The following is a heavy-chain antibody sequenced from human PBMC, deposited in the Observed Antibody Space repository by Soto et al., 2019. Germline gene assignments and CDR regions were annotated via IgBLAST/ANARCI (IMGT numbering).Heavy chain of an antibody. CDR3: ARATQKSYYDSSGYYSDC. D-gene: IGHD3-22*01. CDR2: LIPIFGTA. CDR1: GGTFSSYA. V-gene: IGHV1-69*13. Sequence: ASVKVSCKASGGTFSSYAISWVRQAPGQGLEWMGGLIPIFGTANYAQKFQGRVTITADESTSTAYMELSSLRSEDTAVYYCARATQKSYYDSSGYYSDCWGQGNLVTVSS. J-gene: IGHJ4*02.